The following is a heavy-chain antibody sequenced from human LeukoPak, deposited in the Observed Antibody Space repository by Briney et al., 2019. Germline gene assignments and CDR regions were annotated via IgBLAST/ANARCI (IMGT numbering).Heavy chain of an antibody. CDR2: ISYDGSNK. J-gene: IGHJ4*02. V-gene: IGHV3-30-3*01. CDR3: ARVGPLVY. D-gene: IGHD2-8*02. CDR1: GFTFSSYA. Sequence: GGSLRLSCAASGFTFSSYAMHWVRQAPGKGLEWVAVISYDGSNKYYADSVKGRFTISRDNSKNTLYLQMNSLRAEDTAVYYCARVGPLVYWGQGTLVTVSS.